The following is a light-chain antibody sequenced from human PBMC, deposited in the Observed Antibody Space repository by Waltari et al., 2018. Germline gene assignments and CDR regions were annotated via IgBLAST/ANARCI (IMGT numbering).Light chain of an antibody. V-gene: IGLV2-14*03. J-gene: IGLJ1*01. Sequence: QSALTQPASVSGSPGQSITISCIGTSSDVGTYNYVSWYQRHPGKAPKLLIYDVSHRPSGVSNRFSGSKSGNTASLTISGLQAEDGADYYCSSYTSSTTLLVFGTGTKVTVL. CDR1: SSDVGTYNY. CDR3: SSYTSSTTLLV. CDR2: DVS.